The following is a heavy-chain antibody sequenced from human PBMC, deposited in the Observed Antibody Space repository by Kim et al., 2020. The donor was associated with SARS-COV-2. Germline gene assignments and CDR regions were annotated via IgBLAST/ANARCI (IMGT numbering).Heavy chain of an antibody. CDR1: GGSISSGGYY. Sequence: SETLSLTCTVSGGSISSGGYYWSWIRQHPGKGLEWIGYIYYSGSTYYNPSLKSRVTISVDTSKNQFSLKLSSVTAADTAVYYCAQSGGIVGATTGGYFDYWGQGTLVTVSS. CDR2: IYYSGST. CDR3: AQSGGIVGATTGGYFDY. V-gene: IGHV4-31*03. D-gene: IGHD1-26*01. J-gene: IGHJ4*02.